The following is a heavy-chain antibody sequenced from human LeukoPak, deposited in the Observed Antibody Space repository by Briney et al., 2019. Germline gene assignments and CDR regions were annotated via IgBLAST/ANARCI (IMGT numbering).Heavy chain of an antibody. D-gene: IGHD6-13*01. CDR2: IYYSGST. Sequence: SETLSLTCTVSGGSISSYYWSWIRQPPGKGLEWIGYIYYSGSTNYNPSLKSRVTISVDTSKNQFSLKLSSVTAADTAVYYCARDRYSSSWYEFDYWGQGTLVTVSS. J-gene: IGHJ4*02. V-gene: IGHV4-59*01. CDR3: ARDRYSSSWYEFDY. CDR1: GGSISSYY.